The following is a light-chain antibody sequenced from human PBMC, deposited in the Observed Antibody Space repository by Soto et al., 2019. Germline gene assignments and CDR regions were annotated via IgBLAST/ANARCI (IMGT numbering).Light chain of an antibody. V-gene: IGLV1-40*01. CDR3: QSYDSRLRGV. Sequence: QSVLTQPPSVSGAPGQRVIISCSGSSSNLGAGYDVHWYRQLPGTAPKLLIYANSNRPSGVPDRVSGSKSGTSASLAITVLQAEDEADYYCQSYDSRLRGVFGGGTKLTVL. CDR2: ANS. CDR1: SSNLGAGYD. J-gene: IGLJ3*02.